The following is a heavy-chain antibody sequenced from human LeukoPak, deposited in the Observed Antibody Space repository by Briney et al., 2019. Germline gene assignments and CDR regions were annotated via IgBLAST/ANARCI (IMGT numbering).Heavy chain of an antibody. V-gene: IGHV3-23*01. CDR3: AKEYSGSFSPFPSYFDY. CDR1: GFTFSSYA. CDR2: ISGSGAKT. Sequence: GGSLRLSCAASGFTFSSYAMSWVRQAPGKGLEWVSAISGSGAKTYYADFVKGRFTISRDNSKNTLYLQMNSLRAEDTAVYYCAKEYSGSFSPFPSYFDYWGQGTLVTVSS. D-gene: IGHD1-26*01. J-gene: IGHJ4*02.